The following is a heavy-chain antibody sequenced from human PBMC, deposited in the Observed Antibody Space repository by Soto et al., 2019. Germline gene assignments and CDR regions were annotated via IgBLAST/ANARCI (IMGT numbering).Heavy chain of an antibody. CDR1: GFTFSSYV. J-gene: IGHJ3*02. D-gene: IGHD6-19*01. Sequence: EVQLLESGGGLVQPGGSLRLSCAASGFTFSSYVMSWVRQAPGKGLEWVSAISGSGGTTYYADSVKGRFIFSRDNSKNTLYLQMNSLRAEDTAVYYCAKTANGWFSAFDIWGQGTMVTVSS. V-gene: IGHV3-23*01. CDR3: AKTANGWFSAFDI. CDR2: ISGSGGTT.